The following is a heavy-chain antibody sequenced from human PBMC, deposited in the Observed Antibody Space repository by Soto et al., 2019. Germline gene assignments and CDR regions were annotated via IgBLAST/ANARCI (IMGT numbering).Heavy chain of an antibody. CDR2: INHSGST. D-gene: IGHD5-12*01. CDR1: GGSISSSSYY. CDR3: AREGGYDGFDY. Sequence: SETLSLTCTVSGGSISSSSYYWGWIRQPPGKGLEWIGEINHSGSTNYNPSLKSRVTISVDTSKNQFSLKLSSVTAADTAVYYCAREGGYDGFDYWGQGTLVTVSS. J-gene: IGHJ4*02. V-gene: IGHV4-39*07.